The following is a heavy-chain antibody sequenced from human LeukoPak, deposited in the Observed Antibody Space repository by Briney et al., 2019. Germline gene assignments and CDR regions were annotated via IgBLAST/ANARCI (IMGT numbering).Heavy chain of an antibody. D-gene: IGHD2-15*01. CDR1: GFTFSHYW. V-gene: IGHV3-7*01. CDR2: LKPDGSDK. J-gene: IGHJ3*01. Sequence: GGFLRLSCAASGFTFSHYWMSWVRLAPGKGLEWVANLKPDGSDKYYVDSVKGRFTVSGDNAKNSLYLQMNSLRVEDTALYYCATEDRWSFDFWGRGTKVTVSS. CDR3: ATEDRWSFDF.